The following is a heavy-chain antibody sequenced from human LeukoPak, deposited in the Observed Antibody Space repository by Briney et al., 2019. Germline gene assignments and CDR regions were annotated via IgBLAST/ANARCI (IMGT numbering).Heavy chain of an antibody. CDR3: AKQSHDYGGYMDF. J-gene: IGHJ4*02. D-gene: IGHD4-17*01. Sequence: GGSLRLSCAASGFTFSSYGMSWVRQAPGKGLEWVSAISGSGGSTYYADSVKGRFTISRDNSKNTLYLQLNSLRADDTALYYCAKQSHDYGGYMDFWGQGTLVTVSS. CDR2: ISGSGGST. V-gene: IGHV3-23*01. CDR1: GFTFSSYG.